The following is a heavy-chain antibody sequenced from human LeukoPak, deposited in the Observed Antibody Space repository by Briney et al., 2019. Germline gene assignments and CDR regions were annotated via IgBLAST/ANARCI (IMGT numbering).Heavy chain of an antibody. J-gene: IGHJ5*02. Sequence: PSETLSLTCAVYGGSFSGYYWSWIRQPPGKGLEWIGEINHSGSTNYNPSLKSRVTISVDTSKNQFSLKLSSVTAADTAVYYCARAAWSGYYSPETGVDPWGQGTLVTVSS. CDR3: ARAAWSGYYSPETGVDP. V-gene: IGHV4-34*01. CDR2: INHSGST. CDR1: GGSFSGYY. D-gene: IGHD3-3*01.